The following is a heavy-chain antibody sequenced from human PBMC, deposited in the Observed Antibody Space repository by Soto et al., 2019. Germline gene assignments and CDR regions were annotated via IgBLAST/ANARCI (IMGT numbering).Heavy chain of an antibody. Sequence: SETLSLTCTVSGGSISSGGYYWSWIRQHPGKGLEWIGYIYYSGSTYYNPSLKSRVTISVDTSKNQFSLKLSSVTAADTAVYYCARAGSIAARPYYFDYWGQGTLVTVSS. V-gene: IGHV4-31*03. CDR3: ARAGSIAARPYYFDY. J-gene: IGHJ4*02. CDR1: GGSISSGGYY. D-gene: IGHD6-6*01. CDR2: IYYSGST.